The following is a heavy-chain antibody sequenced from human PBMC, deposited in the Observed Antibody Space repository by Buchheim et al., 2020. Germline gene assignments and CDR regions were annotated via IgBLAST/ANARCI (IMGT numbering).Heavy chain of an antibody. J-gene: IGHJ6*02. D-gene: IGHD3-22*01. CDR2: ISYDGSNK. CDR3: ARGKYYYDSSGYYGSYYYYGMDV. CDR1: GFTFSSYA. Sequence: VQLVESGGGLVQPGGSLRLSCAASGFTFSSYAMHWVRQAPGKGLEWVAVISYDGSNKYYADSVKGRFTISRDNSKNTLYLQMNSLRAEDTAVYYCARGKYYYDSSGYYGSYYYYGMDVWGQGTT. V-gene: IGHV3-30*04.